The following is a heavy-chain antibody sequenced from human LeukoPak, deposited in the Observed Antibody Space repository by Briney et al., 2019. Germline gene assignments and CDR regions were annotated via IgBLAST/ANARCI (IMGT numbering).Heavy chain of an antibody. CDR1: GGSISSGSYY. CDR2: IYTSGST. D-gene: IGHD6-13*01. V-gene: IGHV4-61*02. CDR3: ARVPKRIAAAGGPFDP. J-gene: IGHJ5*02. Sequence: SETLSLTCTVSGGSISSGSYYWSWIRQPAGKGLEWIGRIYTSGSTNYNPSLKSRVTISVDTSKNQFSLKLSSVTAADTAVYYCARVPKRIAAAGGPFDPWGQGTLVTVSS.